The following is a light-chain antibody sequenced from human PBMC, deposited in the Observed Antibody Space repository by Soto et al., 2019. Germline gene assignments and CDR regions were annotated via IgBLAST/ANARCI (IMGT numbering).Light chain of an antibody. V-gene: IGKV1-5*03. J-gene: IGKJ1*01. CDR1: QTITSW. CDR3: QPYNSYSEA. Sequence: DIHMTESPATLSGPVGERVRITCLASQTITSWLAWYQQKPGKAPKLLIYKASTLKSGVPSRFSGSESGTEFTLTISSLQPDDFAPYYCQPYNSYSEAFGPRTKVDI. CDR2: KAS.